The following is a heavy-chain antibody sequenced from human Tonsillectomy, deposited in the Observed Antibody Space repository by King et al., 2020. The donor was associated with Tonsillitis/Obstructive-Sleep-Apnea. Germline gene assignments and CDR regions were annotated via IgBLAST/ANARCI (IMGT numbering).Heavy chain of an antibody. Sequence: VQLVESGGGVVQPGRSLRLSCAASGFTFSSYGMHWVRQAPGKGLEWVAVISYDGSNKYYADSVKGRFTISRDNSKNTLYLQMNSLRAEDTAVYYCAKDTGLITIFGVVIMSEIKGGLGYMDVWGKGTTVTVSS. V-gene: IGHV3-30*18. CDR2: ISYDGSNK. CDR1: GFTFSSYG. D-gene: IGHD3-3*01. CDR3: AKDTGLITIFGVVIMSEIKGGLGYMDV. J-gene: IGHJ6*03.